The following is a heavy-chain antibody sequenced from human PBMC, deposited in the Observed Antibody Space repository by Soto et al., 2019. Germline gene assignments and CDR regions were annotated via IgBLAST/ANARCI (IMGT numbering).Heavy chain of an antibody. CDR1: GFTLSSYG. D-gene: IGHD3-22*01. CDR2: ISYDGSNK. Sequence: PGGSLRLSCAASGFTLSSYGMHWVRQAPGKGLEWVAVISYDGSNKYYADSVKGRFTISRDNSKNTLYLQMNSLRAEDTAVYYCAKESSSGYYPDAFDIWGQGTMVTVSS. J-gene: IGHJ3*02. V-gene: IGHV3-30*18. CDR3: AKESSSGYYPDAFDI.